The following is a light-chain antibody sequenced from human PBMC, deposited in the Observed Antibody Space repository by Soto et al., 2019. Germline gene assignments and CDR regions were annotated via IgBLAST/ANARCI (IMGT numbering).Light chain of an antibody. J-gene: IGKJ1*01. CDR3: QQYGTSPQWT. CDR1: QSVGIY. V-gene: IGKV3-20*01. CDR2: GAS. Sequence: NVLTQSPATLSLSPGERATLSCRASQSVGIYLAWYQQKPGQAPRLLIYGASSRATGIPDGFRGSGSETDFTLTISRLEPEDFAVYYCQQYGTSPQWTFGQGTKVDIK.